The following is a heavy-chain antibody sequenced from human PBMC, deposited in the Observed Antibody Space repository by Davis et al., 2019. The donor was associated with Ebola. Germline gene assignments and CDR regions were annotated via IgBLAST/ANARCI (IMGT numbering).Heavy chain of an antibody. D-gene: IGHD2-21*02. Sequence: ASVKVSCKASGYTFTNYAMQWVRQAPGQRLEWMGWINAGNGNTKYSQKFQGRVTITRDTSASTAYMELSSLRSEDTAVYYCARGLLDYFIVVVTASPFDYWGQGTLVTVSS. J-gene: IGHJ4*02. CDR1: GYTFTNYA. CDR3: ARGLLDYFIVVVTASPFDY. CDR2: INAGNGNT. V-gene: IGHV1-3*01.